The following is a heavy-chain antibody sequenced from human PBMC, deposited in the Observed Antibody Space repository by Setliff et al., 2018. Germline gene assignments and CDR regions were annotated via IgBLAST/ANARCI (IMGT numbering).Heavy chain of an antibody. CDR1: GFAFGDFG. J-gene: IGHJ6*03. CDR3: TRNWNDEYYYYYYMDV. Sequence: GGSLRLSCTTAGFAFGDFGMSWVRQAPGKGLEWISFIRSKAYGGTTDYAASVEGRFIISRDDSKSIAYLQMNSLKTEDTAVYYCTRNWNDEYYYYYYMDVWGKGTTVTVSS. CDR2: IRSKAYGGTT. V-gene: IGHV3-49*04. D-gene: IGHD1-1*01.